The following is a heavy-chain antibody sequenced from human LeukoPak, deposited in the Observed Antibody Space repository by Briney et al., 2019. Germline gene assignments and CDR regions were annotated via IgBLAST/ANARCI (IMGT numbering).Heavy chain of an antibody. V-gene: IGHV4-59*01. Sequence: SETLSLTCTVSGGSISSYYWSWIRQPPGKGLEWIGYIYYSGSTNYNPSLKSRVTISVDTYKNQFSLKLSSVTAADTAVYYCARFRLCGSTSCYGVCDAFDIWGQGTMVTVSS. J-gene: IGHJ3*02. D-gene: IGHD2-2*01. CDR3: ARFRLCGSTSCYGVCDAFDI. CDR1: GGSISSYY. CDR2: IYYSGST.